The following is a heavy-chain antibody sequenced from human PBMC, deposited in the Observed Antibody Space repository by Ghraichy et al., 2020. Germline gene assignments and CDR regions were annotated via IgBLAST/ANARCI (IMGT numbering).Heavy chain of an antibody. D-gene: IGHD6-6*01. CDR3: ATGHSSSSGGAFVI. J-gene: IGHJ3*02. V-gene: IGHV4-61*02. Sequence: SETLSLTCTVSGGSFSSSSYYWSWIRQPAGKGLEWLGRVYPSGNTDYNPSFNSRLTISLGTSHNQFSLRLTSVTAPDTAVYYFATGHSSSSGGAFVIWGKGAMVTVSS. CDR1: GGSFSSSSYY. CDR2: VYPSGNT.